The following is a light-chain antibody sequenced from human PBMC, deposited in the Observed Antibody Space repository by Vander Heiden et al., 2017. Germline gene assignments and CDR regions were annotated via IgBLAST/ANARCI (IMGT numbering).Light chain of an antibody. J-gene: IGLJ2*01. V-gene: IGLV3-1*01. CDR2: QDS. Sequence: SYELTQPPSVSVSPGQTASITCSGDKLGNKYACWYQQRPAQSPVLVIYQDSKRPSGIPERFSGSNSGNTATLTISETQAMDEANYYCQAWDSNTAVFGGGTKLSVL. CDR1: KLGNKY. CDR3: QAWDSNTAV.